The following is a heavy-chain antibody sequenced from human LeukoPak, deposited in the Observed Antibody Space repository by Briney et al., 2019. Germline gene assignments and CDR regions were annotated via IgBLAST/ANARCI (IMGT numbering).Heavy chain of an antibody. J-gene: IGHJ4*02. V-gene: IGHV4-34*01. CDR3: AVGPLYSSSWYSY. Sequence: SETLSLTCAVYGGSFSGYYWSWIRQPPGKGLEWIGEINHSGSTNYNPSLKSRVTMSVDTSKNQFSLKLSSVTAADTAVYYCAVGPLYSSSWYSYWGQGTLVTVSS. CDR2: INHSGST. D-gene: IGHD6-13*01. CDR1: GGSFSGYY.